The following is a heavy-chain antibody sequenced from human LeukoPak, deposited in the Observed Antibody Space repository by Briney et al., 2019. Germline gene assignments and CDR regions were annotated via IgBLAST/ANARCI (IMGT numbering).Heavy chain of an antibody. J-gene: IGHJ5*02. CDR2: IYTGGGT. Sequence: SETLSLTCPVSGRSISSYYWSWIRQPAGKGLEWIGRIYTGGGTNYNPSLKSRVTMSVDTSKNQFSLKLSSVTAADTAVYYCARDLRKWELPDARWFDPWGRGTLVTVSS. CDR3: ARDLRKWELPDARWFDP. V-gene: IGHV4-4*07. D-gene: IGHD1-26*01. CDR1: GRSISSYY.